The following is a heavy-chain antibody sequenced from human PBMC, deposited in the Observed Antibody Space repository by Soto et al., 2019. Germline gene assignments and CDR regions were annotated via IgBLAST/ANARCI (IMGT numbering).Heavy chain of an antibody. CDR3: AAFGYNYGYFVY. Sequence: GGSLRLSCAASGFTFSSYAMSCVRQAPGRGLEWVSAISGSGDRTYYADSVKGRFTIARDNSKNTLYLQMNSLRAEDTAVYYCAAFGYNYGYFVYWGQGTLVTVSS. J-gene: IGHJ4*02. D-gene: IGHD5-18*01. CDR2: ISGSGDRT. V-gene: IGHV3-23*01. CDR1: GFTFSSYA.